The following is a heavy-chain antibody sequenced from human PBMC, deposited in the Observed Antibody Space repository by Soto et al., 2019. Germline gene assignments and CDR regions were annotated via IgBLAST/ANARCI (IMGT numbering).Heavy chain of an antibody. D-gene: IGHD1-26*01. J-gene: IGHJ4*02. CDR3: ATQRGGESYAHFEY. CDR2: ISSSSSYI. CDR1: GFTFSSYS. Sequence: EVQLVESGGGLVKPGGSLRLSCAASGFTFSSYSMNWVRQAPGKGLEWVSSISSSSSYIYYADSVKGRFTISRDNAKNSLYLQMNSLRGEDTAVYYCATQRGGESYAHFEYWGQGTLVTVSS. V-gene: IGHV3-21*01.